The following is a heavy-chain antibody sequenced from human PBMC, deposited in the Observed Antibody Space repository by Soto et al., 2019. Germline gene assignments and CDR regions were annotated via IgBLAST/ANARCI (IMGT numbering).Heavy chain of an antibody. J-gene: IGHJ4*02. V-gene: IGHV3-72*01. D-gene: IGHD6-19*01. CDR1: GFTLSDHY. CDR2: TRNRANSYTT. CDR3: SRAQSGSGYYYFHS. Sequence: GGSLRLSCATSGFTLSDHYMDWVRQAPGKGLEWVGRTRNRANSYTTEYAASVRGRFIISRDDSENSLYLQMNSLQTEDTAVYYCSRAQSGSGYYYFHSWGKETLFTVSS.